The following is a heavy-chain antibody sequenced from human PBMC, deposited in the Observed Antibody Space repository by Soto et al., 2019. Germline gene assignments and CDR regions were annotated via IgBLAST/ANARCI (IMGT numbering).Heavy chain of an antibody. CDR3: ARDFLRPTGWFVR. CDR2: INPNSGGT. Sequence: ASVKVSCKASGYTFTGYYMHWVRQAPGQGLEWMGWINPNSGGTNYAQKFQGWVTMTRDTSISTAYMELSRLRSDDTAVYYCARDFLRPTGWFVRRGQGSQVTLSA. J-gene: IGHJ5*02. V-gene: IGHV1-2*04. CDR1: GYTFTGYY. D-gene: IGHD4-17*01.